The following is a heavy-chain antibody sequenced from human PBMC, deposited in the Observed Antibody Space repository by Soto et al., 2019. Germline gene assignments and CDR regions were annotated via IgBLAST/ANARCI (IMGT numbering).Heavy chain of an antibody. CDR2: ISYDGSNK. J-gene: IGHJ4*02. Sequence: QVPLVESGGGVVQPGRSLRLSCAASGFTFSSYAMHWVRQAPGKGLEWVAVISYDGSNKYYADSVKGRFTISRDNSKNTLYLQMNSLRAEDTAVYYCASTAQGGFDYWGQGTLVTVSS. CDR3: ASTAQGGFDY. V-gene: IGHV3-30-3*01. CDR1: GFTFSSYA. D-gene: IGHD1-26*01.